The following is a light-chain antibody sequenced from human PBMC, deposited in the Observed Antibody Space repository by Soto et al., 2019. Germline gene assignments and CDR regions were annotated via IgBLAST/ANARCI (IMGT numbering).Light chain of an antibody. V-gene: IGKV1-39*01. Sequence: DIQMTQSPSSLSASVGDRVTITRRASQSISNYLNWYQHKVGKAPKLLISAASTLQSGVPSRFSGSGSGTDFTLTIRSLQPEDFATYFCQQTYSTPIFTFGPGTKVDIK. CDR3: QQTYSTPIFT. CDR2: AAS. CDR1: QSISNY. J-gene: IGKJ3*01.